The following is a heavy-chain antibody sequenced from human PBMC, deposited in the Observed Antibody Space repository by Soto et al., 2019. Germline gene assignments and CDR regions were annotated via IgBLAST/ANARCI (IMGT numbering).Heavy chain of an antibody. CDR3: ARGDLYSSSSGWFDP. V-gene: IGHV3-21*01. CDR1: GFTFSSYS. CDR2: ISSSSSYI. J-gene: IGHJ5*02. Sequence: GGSLRLSCAASGFTFSSYSMNWVRQAPGKGLEWVSSISSSSSYIYYADSVKGRFTISRDNAKNSLYLQMNSLRAEDTAMYYCARGDLYSSSSGWFDPWGQGTLVTVSS. D-gene: IGHD6-6*01.